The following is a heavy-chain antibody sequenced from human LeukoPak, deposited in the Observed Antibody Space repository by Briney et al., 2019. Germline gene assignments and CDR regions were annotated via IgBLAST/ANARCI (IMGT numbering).Heavy chain of an antibody. J-gene: IGHJ4*02. Sequence: PGESLRFSCAASGFTFSGYAMYWVRQAPGKGLEWVSSIEASGGATYYADSVKGRFTISRDNSKYTLYLQLTSLRAEDTAVYYCAQGFSSGWYPYWGQGSLVSVSS. CDR2: IEASGGAT. D-gene: IGHD6-19*01. CDR1: GFTFSGYA. V-gene: IGHV3-23*01. CDR3: AQGFSSGWYPY.